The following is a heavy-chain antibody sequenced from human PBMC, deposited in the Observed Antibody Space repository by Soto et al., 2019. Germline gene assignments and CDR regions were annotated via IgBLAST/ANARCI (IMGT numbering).Heavy chain of an antibody. CDR1: MYSFTSYY. Sequence: VSVKVSCKASMYSFTSYYMNCVRQAPAQGLEWMGVINPHGGSTAYAQKFKGRVTLTRDTSASTVYMELSSLTSEDTSMYYRAPSSEGNFGRIIEVSNCFGPWGQGTLVTVSS. D-gene: IGHD3-10*01. J-gene: IGHJ5*02. CDR2: INPHGGST. V-gene: IGHV1-46*01. CDR3: APSSEGNFGRIIEVSNCFGP.